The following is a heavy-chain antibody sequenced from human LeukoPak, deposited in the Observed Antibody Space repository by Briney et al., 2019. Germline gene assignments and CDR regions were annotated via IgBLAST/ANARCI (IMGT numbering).Heavy chain of an antibody. Sequence: ASVKVPCKASGYTFTSYGISWVRQAPGQGLEWMGWISAYNGNTNYPQKLQGRVTMTTDTSTSTAYMELRSLKSDDTAVCYCARVVVAATANWFDPWSQGTLVTVSS. V-gene: IGHV1-18*01. CDR1: GYTFTSYG. J-gene: IGHJ5*02. CDR3: ARVVVAATANWFDP. CDR2: ISAYNGNT. D-gene: IGHD1-26*01.